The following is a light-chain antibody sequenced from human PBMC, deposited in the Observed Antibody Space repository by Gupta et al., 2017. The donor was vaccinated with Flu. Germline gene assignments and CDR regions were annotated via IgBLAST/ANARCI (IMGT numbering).Light chain of an antibody. CDR1: QSVSPS. J-gene: IGKJ2*01. CDR3: QQRSDLPMYT. V-gene: IGKV3-11*01. CDR2: DAS. Sequence: EVVLTQSPATLSLSPGERAVLSCRASQSVSPSLAWYQQKPGQAPRLLMYDASRRDAGIPARFSGSGYGKDFTLTISTREQEDFAVYYCQQRSDLPMYTFGQGTKMEIK.